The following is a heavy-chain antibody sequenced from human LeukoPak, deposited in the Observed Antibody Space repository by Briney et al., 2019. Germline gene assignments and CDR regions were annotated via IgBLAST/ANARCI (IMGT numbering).Heavy chain of an antibody. CDR3: ASQQLQWRESYYFDD. V-gene: IGHV1-2*02. J-gene: IGHJ4*02. Sequence: ASVKVSCKASGYIFTGYYMHWVRQAPAQGLEWMGWINPNSGGTKYAQKFQGRVTITRDTSISTAYMELSRLGSDDTALYYCASQQLQWRESYYFDDWGQGTLVTVSS. D-gene: IGHD5-24*01. CDR1: GYIFTGYY. CDR2: INPNSGGT.